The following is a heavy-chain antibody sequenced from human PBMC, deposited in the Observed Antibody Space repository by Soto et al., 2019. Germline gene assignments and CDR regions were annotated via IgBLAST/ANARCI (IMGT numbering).Heavy chain of an antibody. J-gene: IGHJ4*02. CDR2: IYRSGTT. Sequence: PSETLSLTCVVSNFSISSGYYWGWIPQSPGKGLEWIASIYRSGTTSYNPSLKSRVTISVDPSKNQFSLMLTAVTAADTAVYYCARTHSGSYYSVFNYWGRGSLVTVSS. CDR1: NFSISSGYY. CDR3: ARTHSGSYYSVFNY. D-gene: IGHD1-26*01. V-gene: IGHV4-38-2*01.